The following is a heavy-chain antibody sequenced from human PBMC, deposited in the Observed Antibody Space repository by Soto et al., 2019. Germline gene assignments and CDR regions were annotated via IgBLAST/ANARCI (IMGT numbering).Heavy chain of an antibody. CDR1: GFTFSSYS. V-gene: IGHV3-48*01. CDR2: ISSSSSTI. D-gene: IGHD6-6*01. CDR3: AREPFSNFEYSSSSWGSAVYYYYYYMDV. J-gene: IGHJ6*03. Sequence: GGSLRLSCAASGFTFSSYSMNWVRQAPGKGLEWVSYISSSSSTIYYADSVKGRFTISRDNAKNSLDLQMNSLRAEDTAVYYCAREPFSNFEYSSSSWGSAVYYYYYYMDVWGKGTTVTVSS.